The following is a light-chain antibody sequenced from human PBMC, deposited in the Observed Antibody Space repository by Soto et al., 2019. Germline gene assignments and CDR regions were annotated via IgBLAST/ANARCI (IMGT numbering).Light chain of an antibody. J-gene: IGKJ2*01. CDR1: QGISMY. V-gene: IGKV1-9*01. CDR2: AAS. CDR3: QQLKSYPRT. Sequence: DIQLTQSPSFLSASVGDRVTITCRASQGISMYLAWYQQKPGKAPKLLIYAASTLQSGVPSRFSGSGSGTEFTLTISSLQPEDFGTYYCQQLKSYPRTFGQGTKLEIK.